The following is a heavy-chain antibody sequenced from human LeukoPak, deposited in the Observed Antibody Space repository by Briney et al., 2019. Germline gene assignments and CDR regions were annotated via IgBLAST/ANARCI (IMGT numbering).Heavy chain of an antibody. CDR2: IDWDDDK. J-gene: IGHJ4*02. V-gene: IGHV2-70*01. D-gene: IGHD3-22*01. Sequence: SGPTLVNPTQTLTLTCTFSGFSLSTSGMCVSWIRQPPGKALEWLALIDWDDDKYYSTSLKTRLTISKDTSKNQVVLTMTNMDPVGTATYYCARTQYYYDSSGYSYFDYWGQGTLVTVSS. CDR3: ARTQYYYDSSGYSYFDY. CDR1: GFSLSTSGMC.